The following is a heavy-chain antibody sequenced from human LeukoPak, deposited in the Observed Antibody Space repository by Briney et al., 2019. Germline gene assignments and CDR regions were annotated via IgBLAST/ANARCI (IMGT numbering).Heavy chain of an antibody. Sequence: PGGSLRLSCAASGFTFHLYAMHWVRLAPGKGLEWVSLITGDGRSTYYADSVKGRFTISRDNAKNTLYLQMNSLRAEDTAVYYCARVIRSGWEGELSDWGQGTLVTVSS. CDR3: ARVIRSGWEGELSD. V-gene: IGHV3-43*02. D-gene: IGHD6-25*01. CDR2: ITGDGRST. CDR1: GFTFHLYA. J-gene: IGHJ4*02.